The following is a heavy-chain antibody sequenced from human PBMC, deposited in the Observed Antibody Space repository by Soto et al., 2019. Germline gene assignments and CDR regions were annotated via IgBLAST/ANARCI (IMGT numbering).Heavy chain of an antibody. D-gene: IGHD1-7*01. Sequence: SETLSLTCAVSGGSFTSNNWWTWVRQPPGQGLEWIGEIYRTGSANYNPSLKSRVTISLDKSDNQFSLKVTSLTAADTAVYYCASRDPGTSVDYWGQGTLVNVSS. CDR2: IYRTGSA. CDR1: GGSFTSNNW. J-gene: IGHJ4*02. CDR3: ASRDPGTSVDY. V-gene: IGHV4-4*02.